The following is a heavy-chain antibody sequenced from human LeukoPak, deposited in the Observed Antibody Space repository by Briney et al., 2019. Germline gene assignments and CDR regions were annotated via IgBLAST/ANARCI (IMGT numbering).Heavy chain of an antibody. Sequence: GGSLRLSCAASGFTFDNAWTSWVRQAPGKGLEWVARIKNKRDGGTADYGAPVKGRFTISRDDSKNTLYLQMNSLKIEDTAVYYCTTDRFNWGQGTLVTVSS. CDR3: TTDRFN. CDR2: IKNKRDGGTA. CDR1: GFTFDNAW. V-gene: IGHV3-15*01. J-gene: IGHJ4*02.